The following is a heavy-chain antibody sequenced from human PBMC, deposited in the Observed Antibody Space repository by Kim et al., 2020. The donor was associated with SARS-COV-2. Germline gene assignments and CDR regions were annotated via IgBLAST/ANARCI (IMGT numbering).Heavy chain of an antibody. CDR3: ARGIMVRGVISNWFDP. J-gene: IGHJ5*02. Sequence: LKSRVTISVDTSKNQFSLKLSSVTAADTAVYYCARGIMVRGVISNWFDPWGQGTLVTVSS. V-gene: IGHV4-30-2*04. D-gene: IGHD3-10*01.